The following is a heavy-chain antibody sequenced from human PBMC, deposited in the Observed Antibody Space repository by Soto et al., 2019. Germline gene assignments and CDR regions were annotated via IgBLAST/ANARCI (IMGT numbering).Heavy chain of an antibody. J-gene: IGHJ4*02. CDR3: ARGGGFDSFDY. CDR2: INHLETT. CDR1: GASITYGAYS. D-gene: IGHD3-10*01. Sequence: QLQLHMSGSGLVKPSQTLSLTCTVSGASITYGAYSWSWIRQTPGKGLEWIGYINHLETTFYNPSFESPFTPSIDRTTNQFSLNLKSMSSAYRAVYFCARGGGFDSFDYWVQGILGTVSS. V-gene: IGHV4-30-2*01.